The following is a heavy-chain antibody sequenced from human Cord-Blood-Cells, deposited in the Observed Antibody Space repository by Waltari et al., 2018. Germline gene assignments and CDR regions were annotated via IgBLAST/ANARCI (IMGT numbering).Heavy chain of an antibody. CDR1: GYTFTSYA. CDR3: ARAPDSSSCLDY. J-gene: IGHJ4*02. CDR2: INAGNGNT. V-gene: IGHV1-3*01. Sequence: QVQLVQSGAEVKKPGASVKVSCKASGYTFTSYAMHWVRQAPGQRLEWMGWINAGNGNTKYSQKFQVRVTITRDTSASTAYMELSSLRSEDTAVYYCARAPDSSSCLDYWGQGTLVTVSS. D-gene: IGHD6-13*01.